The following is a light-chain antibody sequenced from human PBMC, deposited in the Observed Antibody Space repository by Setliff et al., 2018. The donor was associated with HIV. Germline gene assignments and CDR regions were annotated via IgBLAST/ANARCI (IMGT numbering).Light chain of an antibody. CDR3: SSYTSISTDV. J-gene: IGLJ1*01. CDR1: SSDVGSYNR. CDR2: EVN. V-gene: IGLV2-18*02. Sequence: QSALAQPPSVSGSPGQSVTISCTGTSSDVGSYNRVSWYQQPPGTAPTLMIYEVNNRPSGVPDRFSGSKSGNTASLTISGLQAEDEADYYCSSYTSISTDVFGTGTKVTVL.